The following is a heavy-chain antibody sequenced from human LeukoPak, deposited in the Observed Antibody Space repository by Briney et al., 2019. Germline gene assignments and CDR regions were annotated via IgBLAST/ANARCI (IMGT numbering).Heavy chain of an antibody. CDR3: ARLYYCSSTSCYPFDY. D-gene: IGHD2-2*01. CDR2: IYYSGST. V-gene: IGHV4-39*01. J-gene: IGHJ4*02. Sequence: PSETLSLTCTVSGGSISSSSYYWGWIRQPPGKGLEWIGSIYYSGSTYYNPSLKSRVTISVATYKNQFSLKLSSVTAADTAVYYCARLYYCSSTSCYPFDYWGQGTLVTVSS. CDR1: GGSISSSSYY.